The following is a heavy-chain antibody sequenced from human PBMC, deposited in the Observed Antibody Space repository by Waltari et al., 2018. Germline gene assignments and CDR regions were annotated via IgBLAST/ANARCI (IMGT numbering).Heavy chain of an antibody. CDR2: VNHDGSA. J-gene: IGHJ2*01. Sequence: QVQLQQWGAGLLKPSETLSLTCAVSGGSLSGYFWRWLRPPPGKGLEWIGQVNHDGSAKYNPSLESRVTISVDTSKNRFSLRLTSATAADTAVYYCARGGIAATGDWYFGLWGRGTLVTVSS. CDR1: GGSLSGYF. D-gene: IGHD6-13*01. CDR3: ARGGIAATGDWYFGL. V-gene: IGHV4-34*01.